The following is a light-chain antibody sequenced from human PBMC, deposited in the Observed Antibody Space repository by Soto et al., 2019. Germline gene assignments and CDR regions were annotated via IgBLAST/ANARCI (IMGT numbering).Light chain of an antibody. CDR3: QKYNSARLS. CDR2: AAS. J-gene: IGKJ4*01. CDR1: QGIGLY. V-gene: IGKV1-27*01. Sequence: DIPMTQSPSSLSASVGDRVTITCRASQGIGLYLAWYQQEPGKVPELLIYAASTLQSVVPSRFSGSGSGTDFTLTISTLKHQDVATYYCQKYNSARLSSGGQTKVETK.